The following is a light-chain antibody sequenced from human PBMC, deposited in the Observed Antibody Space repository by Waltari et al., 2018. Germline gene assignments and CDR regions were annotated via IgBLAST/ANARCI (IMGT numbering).Light chain of an antibody. CDR2: WAS. J-gene: IGKJ1*01. CDR3: QQYYGIPT. CDR1: QSVLYSSSSQNY. V-gene: IGKV4-1*01. Sequence: DILMTQSPDSLAVSLGERASINCKSSQSVLYSSSSQNYLAWYQQKPGQPPKLLITWASTRESGVPDRFSGSGSGTDFTLTISSLQAEDVAVYFCQQYYGIPTFGQGTKVEIK.